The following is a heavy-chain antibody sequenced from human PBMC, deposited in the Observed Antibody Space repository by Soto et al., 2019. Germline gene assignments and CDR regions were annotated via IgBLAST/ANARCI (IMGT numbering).Heavy chain of an antibody. CDR2: IKFDGSST. CDR3: ARGEENIYAMGV. V-gene: IGHV3-74*01. CDR1: GFAFSTYW. J-gene: IGHJ6*02. Sequence: EVQLVESGGGLVQPGGSLRLSCAASGFAFSTYWMHWVRQAPGKGLLWVSRIKFDGSSTYYADSVKGRFTISRDDAKNTLFLQMNGLRVHDTAVYYCARGEENIYAMGVWGQGTTVTVSS. D-gene: IGHD1-26*01.